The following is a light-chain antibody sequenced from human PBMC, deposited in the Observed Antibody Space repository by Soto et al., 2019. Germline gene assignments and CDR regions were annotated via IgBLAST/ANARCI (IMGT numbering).Light chain of an antibody. CDR2: GAS. Sequence: LSQSAVALSLSPGERATLSCRASQSVSSSYLAWYQQKTGQAPRLLIYGASSRATGIPDRFSGSGSGTDFTLTISRLEPEDFAGYYCKLYGSSSWTFGQGTKVDIK. CDR3: KLYGSSSWT. V-gene: IGKV3-20*01. J-gene: IGKJ1*01. CDR1: QSVSSSY.